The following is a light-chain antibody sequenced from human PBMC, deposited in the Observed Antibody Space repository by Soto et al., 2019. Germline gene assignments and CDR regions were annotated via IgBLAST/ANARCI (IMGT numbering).Light chain of an antibody. CDR1: SSNIGSNY. CDR2: RNN. CDR3: AAWDDSLSAQYV. J-gene: IGLJ1*01. V-gene: IGLV1-47*01. Sequence: QSVLTQPPSASGTPGQRVTISCSGSSSNIGSNYVYWYQQLPGTAPKLLIYRNNQRPSGVPDRFSGSKSGTSASLAISGLRSEDEAGYYCAAWDDSLSAQYVFGTGTKSPS.